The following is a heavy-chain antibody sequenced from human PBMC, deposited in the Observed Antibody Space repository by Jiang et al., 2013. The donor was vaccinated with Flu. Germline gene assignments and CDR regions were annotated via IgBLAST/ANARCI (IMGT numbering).Heavy chain of an antibody. CDR1: GGSISSTYYY. CDR3: ARQGIGYCSSTSCYAPHRYFDY. J-gene: IGHJ4*02. V-gene: IGHV4-39*01. Sequence: LLKPSETLSPTCSVSGGSISSTYYYWGWIRQPPGKGLEWIGSIYYSGSTYYNPSLKSRVTISVDTSKNQFSLKLSSVTAADTAVYYCARQGIGYCSSTSCYAPHRYFDYWGQGTLVTVSS. CDR2: IYYSGST. D-gene: IGHD2-2*01.